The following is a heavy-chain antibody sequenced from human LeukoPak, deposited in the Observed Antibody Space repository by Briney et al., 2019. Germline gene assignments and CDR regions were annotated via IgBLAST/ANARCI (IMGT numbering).Heavy chain of an antibody. CDR2: IIPIFGTA. D-gene: IGHD6-13*01. CDR3: ASAGYSSSPFDY. J-gene: IGHJ4*02. Sequence: SVKVSCKASGGTFSSYAISWVRQAPGQGLEWMGGIIPIFGTANYAQKFQGRVTITADESTSTAYMELSSLRSEDTAVYYCASAGYSSSPFDYWGQGTLVTVSS. V-gene: IGHV1-69*13. CDR1: GGTFSSYA.